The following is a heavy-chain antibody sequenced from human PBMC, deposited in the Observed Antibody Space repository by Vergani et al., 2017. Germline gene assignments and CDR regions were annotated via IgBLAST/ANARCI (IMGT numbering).Heavy chain of an antibody. CDR2: IYHSGST. D-gene: IGHD3-22*01. CDR3: ARLRYDSSGYYYGNYFDY. Sequence: QLQLQDSGSGLVKPSQTLSLTCAVSGGSISSGGYSWSWIRQPPGKGLEWIGYIYHSGSTYYNPSLKSRVTISVDRSKNQFSLKLSSVTAADTAVYYCARLRYDSSGYYYGNYFDYWGQGTLVTVSS. J-gene: IGHJ4*02. V-gene: IGHV4-30-2*01. CDR1: GGSISSGGYS.